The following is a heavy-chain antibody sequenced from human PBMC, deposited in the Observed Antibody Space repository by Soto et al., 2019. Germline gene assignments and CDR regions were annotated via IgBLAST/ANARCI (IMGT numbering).Heavy chain of an antibody. CDR3: ARPYSSSWSTYLDY. Sequence: GASVKVSCKASGYTFTSYFIHWVRQAPGQRLEWMGWINTGNGDTKYSQQFQGRVTFTRDTSATTAYMELSSLTSEDTAIYYCARPYSSSWSTYLDYWGQGALVTVSS. CDR1: GYTFTSYF. CDR2: INTGNGDT. J-gene: IGHJ4*02. D-gene: IGHD6-13*01. V-gene: IGHV1-3*04.